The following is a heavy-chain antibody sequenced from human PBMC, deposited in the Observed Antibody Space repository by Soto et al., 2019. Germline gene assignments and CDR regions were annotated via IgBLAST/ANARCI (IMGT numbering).Heavy chain of an antibody. J-gene: IGHJ6*02. D-gene: IGHD3-22*01. CDR1: GFTFSSYS. CDR3: AKGGVGYYDSTGYYLYYYYGMDV. Sequence: EVQLLESGGGLVQPGGSLRLSCAASGFTFSSYSMIWVRQAPGKGLEWVSAISGSGGTTYYADSVKGRFTISRDTSPNTLYLQMNSLRAEGTAVYYCAKGGVGYYDSTGYYLYYYYGMDVWGQGTTVTVSS. CDR2: ISGSGGTT. V-gene: IGHV3-23*01.